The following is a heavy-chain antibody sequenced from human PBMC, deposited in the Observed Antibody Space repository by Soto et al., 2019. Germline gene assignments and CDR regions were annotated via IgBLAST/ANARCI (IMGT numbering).Heavy chain of an antibody. CDR3: SSPSRASCSGGSCYDY. CDR1: GFTFSGSA. CDR2: IRNKANNYAT. J-gene: IGHJ4*02. V-gene: IGHV3-73*01. Sequence: PGGSLRLSCAASGFTFSGSAVHWVRQASGKGLEWVGRIRNKANNYATTYGAPVKGRFTISRDDSKNTAYLQMNSLKTEDTAVYFCSSPSRASCSGGSCYDYWGQGTLVTVSS. D-gene: IGHD2-15*01.